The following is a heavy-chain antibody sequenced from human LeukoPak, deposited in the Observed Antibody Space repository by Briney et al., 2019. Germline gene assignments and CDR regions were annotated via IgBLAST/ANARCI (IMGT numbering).Heavy chain of an antibody. CDR3: TTGLVVTATIYYYYYGMDV. CDR2: IKSKTDGGTT. J-gene: IGHJ6*02. Sequence: GGSLRLSCAASGFTVSSNYMSWVRQAPGKGLEWVGRIKSKTDGGTTDYAAPVKGRFTISRDDSKNTLYLQMNSLKTEDTAVYYCTTGLVVTATIYYYYYGMDVWGQGTTVTVSS. V-gene: IGHV3-15*01. CDR1: GFTVSSNY. D-gene: IGHD2-21*02.